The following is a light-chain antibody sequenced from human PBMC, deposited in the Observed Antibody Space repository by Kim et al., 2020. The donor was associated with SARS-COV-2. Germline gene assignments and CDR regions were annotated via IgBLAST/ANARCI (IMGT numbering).Light chain of an antibody. Sequence: ASVGDRVTITCQASQDISNYLNWYQQKPRKAPKLLIYDASNLETGGPSRFSGSGSGTDFTFTISSLQPEHIATYYCQQYDNLPFTFGQGTRLEIK. CDR3: QQYDNLPFT. J-gene: IGKJ5*01. V-gene: IGKV1-33*01. CDR2: DAS. CDR1: QDISNY.